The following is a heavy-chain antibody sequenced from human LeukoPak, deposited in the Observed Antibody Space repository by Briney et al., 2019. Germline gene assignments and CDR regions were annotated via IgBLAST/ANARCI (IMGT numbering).Heavy chain of an antibody. CDR2: IYTSGST. D-gene: IGHD2-15*01. CDR3: ARERSVVVLAARYNWFDP. J-gene: IGHJ5*02. Sequence: SETLSLTCTVSGGSISSGSYYWSWIRQPAGKGLEWIGRIYTSGSTNYNPSLKSRVTISVHTSKNQFSLKLSSVTAADTAVYYCARERSVVVLAARYNWFDPWGQGTLVTVSS. CDR1: GGSISSGSYY. V-gene: IGHV4-61*02.